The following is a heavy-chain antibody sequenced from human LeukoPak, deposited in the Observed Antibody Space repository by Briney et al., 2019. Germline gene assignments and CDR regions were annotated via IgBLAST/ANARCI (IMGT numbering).Heavy chain of an antibody. CDR2: IFYSGST. CDR1: SGSISTSNYY. Sequence: SETLSLTCTVSSGSISTSNYYWGWVRQPPGKALEWIGNIFYSGSTYYSPSLKSRVTISLDTSRNQFSLKLNSVTAADTAVYYCARVIELNDAFDIWGQGTMVTVSS. CDR3: ARVIELNDAFDI. D-gene: IGHD3-10*01. V-gene: IGHV4-39*07. J-gene: IGHJ3*02.